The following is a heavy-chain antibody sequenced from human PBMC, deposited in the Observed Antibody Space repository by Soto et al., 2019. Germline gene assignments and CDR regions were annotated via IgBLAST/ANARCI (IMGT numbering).Heavy chain of an antibody. Sequence: QLQQWGAGLLKPSETLSLTCVVSGGSFSTYYYNWIRQSPGKGLEWIGEINHSGSNNYSPSLKSRVTMSLDTSKNQFSLKLTSVTAADTDVYYCARGGSNDWQVAFDIWGQGTMVTVSS. V-gene: IGHV4-34*01. D-gene: IGHD3-9*01. J-gene: IGHJ3*02. CDR2: INHSGSN. CDR1: GGSFSTYY. CDR3: ARGGSNDWQVAFDI.